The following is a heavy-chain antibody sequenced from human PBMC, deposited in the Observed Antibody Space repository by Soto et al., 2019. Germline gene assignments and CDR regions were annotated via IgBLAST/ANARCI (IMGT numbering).Heavy chain of an antibody. CDR3: ASEGRNYYNGMDV. Sequence: SETLSLTCSVSGASITTYCWSWVRQPAGKGLEWIGRVSPGEITKYNPSLKSRVSMSVDMSKNQFSLELTSVTAADTAVYYRASEGRNYYNGMDVWGPGTSVTVSS. V-gene: IGHV4-4*07. D-gene: IGHD3-10*01. J-gene: IGHJ6*02. CDR2: VSPGEIT. CDR1: GASITTYC.